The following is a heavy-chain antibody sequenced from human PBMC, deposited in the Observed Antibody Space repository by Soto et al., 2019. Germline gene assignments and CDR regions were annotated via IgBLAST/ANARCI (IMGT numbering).Heavy chain of an antibody. Sequence: SVKVSCEASGGTFSSYAISWVRQAPGQGLEWMGGIIPIFGTANYAQKFQGRVTITADESTSTAYMELSSLRSEDTAVYYCARDRGYSYGYFDYWGQGTLVTVSS. D-gene: IGHD5-18*01. CDR3: ARDRGYSYGYFDY. CDR1: GGTFSSYA. V-gene: IGHV1-69*13. CDR2: IIPIFGTA. J-gene: IGHJ4*02.